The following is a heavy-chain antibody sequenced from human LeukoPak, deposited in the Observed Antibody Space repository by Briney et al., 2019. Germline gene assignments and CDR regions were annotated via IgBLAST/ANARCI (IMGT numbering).Heavy chain of an antibody. D-gene: IGHD3-16*02. CDR2: ISGSGGST. J-gene: IGHJ4*02. CDR1: GFTFSSYA. V-gene: IGHV3-23*01. CDR3: AKEVDDYVWASYRYATSIKDDY. Sequence: GGSQRLSCAVSGFTFSSYAMSWVRQAPGRGLEWVSAISGSGGSTYYADSVKGRFTISRDNSKNTLYLQMNSLRAEDTAVYYCAKEVDDYVWASYRYATSIKDDYWGQGTLVTVSS.